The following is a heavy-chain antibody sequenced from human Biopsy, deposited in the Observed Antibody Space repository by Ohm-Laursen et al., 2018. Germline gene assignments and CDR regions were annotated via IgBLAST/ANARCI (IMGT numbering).Heavy chain of an antibody. CDR3: ARDPLNGHKHFDY. Sequence: SVKVSCKVSSYTFTDYNVHWMRQAPGQGLEWLGYINCKTGATNYAQKFQGTVTMTRDTSISTAYLALGSPRSADTAIYYCARDPLNGHKHFDYWGQGSLVTVSS. CDR2: INCKTGAT. V-gene: IGHV1-2*02. J-gene: IGHJ4*02. D-gene: IGHD2-8*01. CDR1: SYTFTDYN.